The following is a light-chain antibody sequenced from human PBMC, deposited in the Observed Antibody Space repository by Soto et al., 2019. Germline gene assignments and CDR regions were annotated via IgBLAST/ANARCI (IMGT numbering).Light chain of an antibody. Sequence: QSALTQPASVSGSTGPSITISCHGTSSDVGGYNYVSWYQQHPRKAPKLMIYYVTNRPSGVSNRFAGAKSGNKASLTISGHQAEGEADYYCGSYTSSTTWVYGGGTKLTVL. J-gene: IGLJ3*02. CDR3: GSYTSSTTWV. CDR2: YVT. CDR1: SSDVGGYNY. V-gene: IGLV2-14*01.